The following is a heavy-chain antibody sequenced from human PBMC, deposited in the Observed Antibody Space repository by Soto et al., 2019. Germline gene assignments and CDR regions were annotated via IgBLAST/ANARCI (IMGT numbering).Heavy chain of an antibody. J-gene: IGHJ6*02. CDR2: IIPISGTA. D-gene: IGHD2-2*01. Sequence: ASVKVSCKASGGIFSSYAISWVRQAPGQGLEWMGGIIPISGTANYAQKFQGRVTITADESTSTAYMELSSLRSEDTAVYYCARSQGSSTSLEIYYYYYYGMDVWGQGTTVTVSS. CDR1: GGIFSSYA. CDR3: ARSQGSSTSLEIYYYYYYGMDV. V-gene: IGHV1-69*13.